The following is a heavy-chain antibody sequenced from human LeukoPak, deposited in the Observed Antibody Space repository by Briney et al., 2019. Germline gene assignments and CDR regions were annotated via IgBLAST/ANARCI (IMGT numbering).Heavy chain of an antibody. J-gene: IGHJ3*02. V-gene: IGHV3-53*01. D-gene: IGHD4-23*01. Sequence: GGSLRLSCAASGVSVSSNFMTWVRQAPGKGLEWVSVIFSGGSTYYADSVKGRFTISRDNSKNTLYLQMNSLRAEDTAVYFCARGRGWYLLVSLIDASDIWGQGTMVTVSS. CDR2: IFSGGST. CDR1: GVSVSSNF. CDR3: ARGRGWYLLVSLIDASDI.